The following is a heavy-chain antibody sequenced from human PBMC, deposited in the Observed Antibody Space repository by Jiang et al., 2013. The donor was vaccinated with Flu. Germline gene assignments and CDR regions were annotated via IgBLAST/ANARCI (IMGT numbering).Heavy chain of an antibody. CDR2: IIPMFGPP. J-gene: IGHJ6*02. Sequence: GAEVKKPGSSVKVSCKASGGTFSNSAINWVRRAPGQGLEWMGGIIPMFGPPNYAQKFQGRVTITADKSTSTVYVELSSLRSDDTAVYYCASVNVNCGDGNCYYYYNAMDVWGQGTTVTVSS. CDR3: ASVNVNCGDGNCYYYYNAMDV. V-gene: IGHV1-69*06. D-gene: IGHD2-21*01. CDR1: GGTFSNSA.